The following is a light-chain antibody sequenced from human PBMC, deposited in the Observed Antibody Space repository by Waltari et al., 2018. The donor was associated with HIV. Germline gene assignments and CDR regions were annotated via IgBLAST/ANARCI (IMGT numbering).Light chain of an antibody. CDR1: QSISSY. CDR3: QQSYSTPPT. V-gene: IGKV1-39*01. J-gene: IGKJ4*01. CDR2: AAS. Sequence: DIPMTHSPSSLSASVGDRDTITCRASQSISSYLNWYQQKPGKAPKLLIYAASSLQSGVPSRFSGSGSGTDFTLTISSLQPEDFATYYCQQSYSTPPTFGGGTKVEIK.